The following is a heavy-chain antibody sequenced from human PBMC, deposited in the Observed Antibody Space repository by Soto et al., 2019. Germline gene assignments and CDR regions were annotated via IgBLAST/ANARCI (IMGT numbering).Heavy chain of an antibody. CDR2: FDPEDGET. CDR1: GYTLTELS. CDR3: AKKALVVTDGAFDI. J-gene: IGHJ3*02. V-gene: IGHV1-24*01. Sequence: ASVKVSCKVSGYTLTELSMHWVRQAPGKGLEWMGGFDPEDGETIYAQKFQGRVTMTEDTSTDTAYMELSSLRSEDTAVYYCAKKALVVTDGAFDIWGQGTMVTVSS. D-gene: IGHD2-21*02.